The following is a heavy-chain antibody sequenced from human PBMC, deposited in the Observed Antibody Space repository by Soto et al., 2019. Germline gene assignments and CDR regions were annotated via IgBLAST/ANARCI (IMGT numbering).Heavy chain of an antibody. V-gene: IGHV4-39*01. J-gene: IGHJ5*02. Sequence: SETLSLTCTVSGGSISSSSYYWGWIRQPPGKGLEWIGSIYYSGSTYYNPSLKSRVTISVDTSKNQFSLKLSSVTAADTAVYYCARHRDSSSWYGLNWFDPWGQGTLVTVSS. CDR3: ARHRDSSSWYGLNWFDP. CDR2: IYYSGST. CDR1: GGSISSSSYY. D-gene: IGHD6-13*01.